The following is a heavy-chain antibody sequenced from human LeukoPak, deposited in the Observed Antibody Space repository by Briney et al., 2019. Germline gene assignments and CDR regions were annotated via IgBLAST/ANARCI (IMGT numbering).Heavy chain of an antibody. D-gene: IGHD3-3*01. CDR2: ISGSGGST. CDR3: AKGGTRFLEWLFNYFDY. V-gene: IGHV3-23*01. J-gene: IGHJ4*02. CDR1: GFTFSSYA. Sequence: PGGSLRLSCAASGFTFSSYAMSWVRQAPGKGLEWVSAISGSGGSTYYADSVKSRFTISRDNSKNTLYLQMNSLRAEDTAVYYCAKGGTRFLEWLFNYFDYWGQGTLVTVSS.